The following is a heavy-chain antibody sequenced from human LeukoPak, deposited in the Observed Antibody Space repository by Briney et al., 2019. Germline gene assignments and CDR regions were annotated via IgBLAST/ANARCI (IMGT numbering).Heavy chain of an antibody. CDR3: LGYYSGSPN. CDR2: ISSDGRTT. CDR1: GFTFSYNW. D-gene: IGHD3-10*01. V-gene: IGHV3-74*01. J-gene: IGHJ4*02. Sequence: PGGSLRLSCAPSGFTFSYNWMHWVRQAPGKGLVWVSRISSDGRTTHYADSVKGRFTISRDSAKNTLFLQMNDLRAEDTAVYYCLGYYSGSPNWGQGTLVTVSS.